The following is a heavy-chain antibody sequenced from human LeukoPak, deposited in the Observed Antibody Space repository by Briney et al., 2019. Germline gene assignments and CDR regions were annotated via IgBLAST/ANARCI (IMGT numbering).Heavy chain of an antibody. J-gene: IGHJ4*02. CDR2: ITTNSAK. Sequence: GGSLRLSCATSGFSLSDYGISWARQAPGKGLEWISYITTNSAKFYADSVRGRIAISRDNDKNSVYLQMNSLRDEDTAVYYCTRGRYQFLGPNDSWGQGSLVTVSS. CDR1: GFSLSDYG. CDR3: TRGRYQFLGPNDS. V-gene: IGHV3-48*02. D-gene: IGHD2/OR15-2a*01.